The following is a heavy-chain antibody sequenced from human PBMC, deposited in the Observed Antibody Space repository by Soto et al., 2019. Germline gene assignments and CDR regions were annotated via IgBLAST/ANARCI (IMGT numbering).Heavy chain of an antibody. V-gene: IGHV3-33*01. CDR2: IWSYGSNK. CDR1: GFTFSTYA. CDR3: ARGFSAGKGSPPDY. Sequence: GGSLRLSCTASGFTFSTYAMHWVRQAPGKGLEWVALIWSYGSNKSYADSVKGRFTISRDNSRNTLYLQMNSLRDGDTAIYYCARGFSAGKGSPPDYWGQGTLVTVSS. D-gene: IGHD3-10*01. J-gene: IGHJ4*02.